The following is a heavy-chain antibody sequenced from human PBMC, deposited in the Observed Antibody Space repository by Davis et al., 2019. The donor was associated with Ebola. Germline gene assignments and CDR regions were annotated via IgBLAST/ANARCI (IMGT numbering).Heavy chain of an antibody. Sequence: PGGSLRLSCAASGFTFSSYAMHWVRQAPGKGLEWVAVISYDGSNKYYADSVKGRFTISRDNSKNTLYLQMNSLRAEDTAVYYCARDDSAGRGGTWYYYGMDVWGQGTTVTVSS. CDR1: GFTFSSYA. V-gene: IGHV3-30-3*01. D-gene: IGHD6-13*01. J-gene: IGHJ6*02. CDR3: ARDDSAGRGGTWYYYGMDV. CDR2: ISYDGSNK.